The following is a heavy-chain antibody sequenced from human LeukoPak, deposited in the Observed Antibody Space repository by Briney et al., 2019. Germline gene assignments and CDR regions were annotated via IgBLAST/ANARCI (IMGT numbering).Heavy chain of an antibody. Sequence: SETLSLTCAVYGGSFSGYYWSWIRQPPGKGLEWIGEINHSGSTNYNPSLKSRVTISVDTTKNQFSLKLSSVTAADTAVYYCARGHYGVYYFDYWGQGTLVTVSS. V-gene: IGHV4-34*01. CDR2: INHSGST. J-gene: IGHJ4*02. CDR1: GGSFSGYY. D-gene: IGHD4-17*01. CDR3: ARGHYGVYYFDY.